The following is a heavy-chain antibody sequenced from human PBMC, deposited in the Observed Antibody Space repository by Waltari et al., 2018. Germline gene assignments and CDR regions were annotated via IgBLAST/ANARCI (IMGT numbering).Heavy chain of an antibody. Sequence: QVQLVQSGAEVKKPGASVKVSGKAPGYTFTDYYRHGVRKAPGQGLGWMGRINPNSGRTNYTQKFQGRVTMTRDTSISTAYMDLSRLRSDDTAVYYCARGGPAIFGVLITKRFDYWGQGTLVTVSS. D-gene: IGHD3-3*01. CDR3: ARGGPAIFGVLITKRFDY. CDR2: INPNSGRT. J-gene: IGHJ4*02. V-gene: IGHV1-2*06. CDR1: GYTFTDYY.